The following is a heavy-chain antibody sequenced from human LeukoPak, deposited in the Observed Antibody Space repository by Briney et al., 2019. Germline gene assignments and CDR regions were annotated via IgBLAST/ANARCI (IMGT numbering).Heavy chain of an antibody. V-gene: IGHV1-69*05. CDR3: ARDREQYYDSSGSFDY. D-gene: IGHD3-22*01. CDR2: IIPIFGTA. CDR1: GGTFSSYA. J-gene: IGHJ4*02. Sequence: SVKVSCKASGGTFSSYAISSVRQAPGQGLEWMGGIIPIFGTANYAQKFQGRVTITTDESTSTAYMELSSLRSEDTAVYYCARDREQYYDSSGSFDYWGQGTLVTVSS.